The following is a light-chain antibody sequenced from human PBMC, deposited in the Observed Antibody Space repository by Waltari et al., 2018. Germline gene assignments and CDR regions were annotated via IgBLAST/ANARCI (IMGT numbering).Light chain of an antibody. J-gene: IGKJ2*01. V-gene: IGKV3D-15*01. Sequence: ETVLTQSPTTLSLSPGDRATLSCRASQSVSTNLAWYQQKPGQAPRLLIYGASIRATGVPARFSGRGAGTEFTLTISSLQSEDFAVYYGQQYNNWPPYIFGQGSQLEI. CDR3: QQYNNWPPYI. CDR2: GAS. CDR1: QSVSTN.